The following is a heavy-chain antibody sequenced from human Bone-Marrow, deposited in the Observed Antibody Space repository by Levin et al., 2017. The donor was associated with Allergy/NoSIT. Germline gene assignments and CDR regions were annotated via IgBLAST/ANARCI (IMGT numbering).Heavy chain of an antibody. CDR1: GFTFSSYA. Sequence: PGGSLRLSCNASGFTFSSYAMVWVRQAPGRGLEWVSGISGSGGTTYYAESVRGRLTISRDNSKNMVYLEIYSLRVDDTAMYYCAKSGSSAWYGKGGDWFDPWGQGTLVTVSS. V-gene: IGHV3-23*01. J-gene: IGHJ5*02. D-gene: IGHD6-19*01. CDR2: ISGSGGTT. CDR3: AKSGSSAWYGKGGDWFDP.